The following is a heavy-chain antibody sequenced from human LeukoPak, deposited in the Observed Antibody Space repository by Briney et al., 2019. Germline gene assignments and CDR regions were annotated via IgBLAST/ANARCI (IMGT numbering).Heavy chain of an antibody. V-gene: IGHV3-11*01. J-gene: IGHJ4*02. D-gene: IGHD3-22*01. Sequence: KPGGSLRLSCAASGLTFSDYYMSWIRQAPGMGLEWVSYISSSGTTIYYADSVKGRFTISRDNAKNSLYLQMNSLRAEDTAVYFCARWDSSGCLDYWGQGTLVTVSS. CDR2: ISSSGTTI. CDR1: GLTFSDYY. CDR3: ARWDSSGCLDY.